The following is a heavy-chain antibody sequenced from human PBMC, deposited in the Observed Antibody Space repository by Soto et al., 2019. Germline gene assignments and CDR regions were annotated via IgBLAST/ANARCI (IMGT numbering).Heavy chain of an antibody. V-gene: IGHV3-73*01. CDR3: RTNGYGLDV. CDR2: IRSKANSYAT. D-gene: IGHD2-8*01. CDR1: GFTFSGSA. J-gene: IGHJ6*02. Sequence: EVQLVESGGGLVQPGGSLKLSCAASGFTFSGSAMHWVRQASGKGLEWVGRIRSKANSYATAYAASVKGRFTISRDDSKNTAYLQMNSRKTEDTAVYYCRTNGYGLDVWGQGTTVTVSS.